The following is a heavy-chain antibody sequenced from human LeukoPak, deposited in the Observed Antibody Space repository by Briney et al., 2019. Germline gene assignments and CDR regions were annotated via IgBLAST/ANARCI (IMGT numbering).Heavy chain of an antibody. CDR1: GGSFSGNY. V-gene: IGHV4-34*01. J-gene: IGHJ4*02. CDR2: ISHRGIT. Sequence: SETLSLTCAVYGGSFSGNYWSWIRQPPGKGLEWIGEISHRGITNYNPSLKSRVTISVDTSKNQFSLKLSSVTAADTAVYYCARDDQQLVDYWGQGTLVTVSS. D-gene: IGHD6-13*01. CDR3: ARDDQQLVDY.